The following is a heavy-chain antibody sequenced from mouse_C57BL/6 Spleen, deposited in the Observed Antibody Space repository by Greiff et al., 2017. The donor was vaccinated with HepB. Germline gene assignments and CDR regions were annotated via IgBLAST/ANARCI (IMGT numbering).Heavy chain of an antibody. J-gene: IGHJ3*01. Sequence: VQLQQSGAELVKPGASVKISCKASGYAFSSYWMNWVKQRPGKGLEWIGQIYPGDGDTNYNGKFKGKATLTADKSSSTAYMQLSSLTSEDSAVYFCARPLYYGNGAWFAYWGQGTLVTVSA. V-gene: IGHV1-80*01. CDR2: IYPGDGDT. CDR3: ARPLYYGNGAWFAY. D-gene: IGHD2-1*01. CDR1: GYAFSSYW.